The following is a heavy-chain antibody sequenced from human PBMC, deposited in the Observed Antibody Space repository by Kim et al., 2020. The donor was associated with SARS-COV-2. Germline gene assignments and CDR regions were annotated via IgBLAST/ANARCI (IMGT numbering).Heavy chain of an antibody. V-gene: IGHV1-3*01. D-gene: IGHD6-13*01. Sequence: YSQKFQGRVTITRDTSASTAYMELSSLRSEDTAVYYCAGEVGSWYVLFDYWGQGTLVTVSS. J-gene: IGHJ4*02. CDR3: AGEVGSWYVLFDY.